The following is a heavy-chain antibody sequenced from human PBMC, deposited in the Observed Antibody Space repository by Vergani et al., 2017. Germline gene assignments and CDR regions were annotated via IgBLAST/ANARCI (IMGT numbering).Heavy chain of an antibody. Sequence: QLQLQESGPGLVKPSETLSLTCTVSGGSISSSSYYWGWIRQPPGKGLEWIGSIYYSGSTYYNPSLKSRVTISVDTSKNQFSLKLSSVTAADTAVYYCASPWRYSSSWYVGWYFDLWGRGILVTVSS. CDR2: IYYSGST. J-gene: IGHJ2*01. CDR3: ASPWRYSSSWYVGWYFDL. D-gene: IGHD6-13*01. CDR1: GGSISSSSYY. V-gene: IGHV4-39*01.